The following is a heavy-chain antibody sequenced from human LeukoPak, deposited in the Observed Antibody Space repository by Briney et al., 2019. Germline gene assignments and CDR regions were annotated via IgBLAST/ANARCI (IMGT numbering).Heavy chain of an antibody. CDR3: ARGPQRHIFSYGAN. CDR1: GFTFSSYA. J-gene: IGHJ4*02. V-gene: IGHV3-30-3*01. CDR2: ISYDGSNK. Sequence: GGSLRLSCAASGFTFSSYAMHWVRQAPGKGLEWVAVISYDGSNKYYADSVKGRFTISRDNSKNTLFLQMSSLRTEDTAVYYCARGPQRHIFSYGANWGQGTPVTVSS. D-gene: IGHD5-18*01.